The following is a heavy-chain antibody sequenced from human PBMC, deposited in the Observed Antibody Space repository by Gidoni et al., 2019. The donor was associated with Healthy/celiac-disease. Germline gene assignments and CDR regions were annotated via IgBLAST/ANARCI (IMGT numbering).Heavy chain of an antibody. J-gene: IGHJ4*02. V-gene: IGHV4-39*01. CDR2: IYYSGST. D-gene: IGHD3-3*01. Sequence: QLQLQESGPGLVKPSETLSLTCTVSGGSSSSSSYYLGWIRQPPGKGLEWIGSIYYSGSTYYNPSLKSRVTISVDTSKNQFSLKLSSVTAADTAVYYCATYDFWSGYYRNWGQGTLVTVSS. CDR3: ATYDFWSGYYRN. CDR1: GGSSSSSSYY.